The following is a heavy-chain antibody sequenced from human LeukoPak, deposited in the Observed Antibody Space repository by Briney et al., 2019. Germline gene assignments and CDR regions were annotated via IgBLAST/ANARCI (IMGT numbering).Heavy chain of an antibody. CDR1: GYTFTSYY. V-gene: IGHV1-46*01. D-gene: IGHD6-19*01. J-gene: IGHJ4*02. CDR3: ARDAHYVTGCSSGWYDY. Sequence: GASVKVSCKASGYTFTSYYMHWVRQAPGQGLEWMGIINPSGGSTSYAQKFQGRVTMTRDTSTSTVYMELSSLRSEDTAVYYRARDAHYVTGCSSGWYDYWGQGTLVTVSS. CDR2: INPSGGST.